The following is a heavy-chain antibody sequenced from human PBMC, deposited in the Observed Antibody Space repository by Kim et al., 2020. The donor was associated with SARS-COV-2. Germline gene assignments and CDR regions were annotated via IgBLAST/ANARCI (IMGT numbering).Heavy chain of an antibody. CDR3: ARVRFSITIFGVVTRLFDY. CDR1: GGSISSGDYY. CDR2: FFYSCCT. Sequence: SETLSLTCTVSGGSISSGDYYWSWIRQPPVKVLVWIVYFFYSCCTYYNPSLKSRVTISVDTSKNQFSLKLSSVTAADTAVYYCARVRFSITIFGVVTRLFDYWGQGTLVTVSS. D-gene: IGHD3-3*01. V-gene: IGHV4-30-4*01. J-gene: IGHJ4*02.